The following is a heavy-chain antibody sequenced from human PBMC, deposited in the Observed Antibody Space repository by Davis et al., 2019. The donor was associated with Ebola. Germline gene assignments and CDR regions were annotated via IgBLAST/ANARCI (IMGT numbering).Heavy chain of an antibody. J-gene: IGHJ4*02. Sequence: GGSLRLSCAASGFTLSSYWMSWVRQAPGKGLEWVANIKQDGSEKYYVDSVKGRFTISRDNAKNSLYLQMNSLRAEDTAVYYCAREGITMVRGVSQPFDYWGQGTLVTVSS. CDR3: AREGITMVRGVSQPFDY. CDR2: IKQDGSEK. CDR1: GFTLSSYW. D-gene: IGHD3-10*01. V-gene: IGHV3-7*03.